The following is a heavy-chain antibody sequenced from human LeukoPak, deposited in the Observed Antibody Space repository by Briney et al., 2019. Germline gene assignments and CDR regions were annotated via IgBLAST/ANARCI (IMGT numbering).Heavy chain of an antibody. V-gene: IGHV3-23*05. J-gene: IGHJ4*02. CDR3: ASGGNQQLEHGY. D-gene: IGHD6-13*01. Sequence: GGSLRLSCVASGFTFSDYAMNWVRQAPGKGLEWVSTFKTKYSQVYYAESVRGRFTISTDNSEKTVYLQMNSLRAEDTALYYCASGGNQQLEHGYWGQGTLVTVSS. CDR1: GFTFSDYA. CDR2: FKTKYSQV.